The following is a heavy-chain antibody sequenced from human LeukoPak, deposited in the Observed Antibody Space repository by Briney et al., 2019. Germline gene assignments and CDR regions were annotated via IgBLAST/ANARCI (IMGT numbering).Heavy chain of an antibody. CDR2: ISSTSSPI. D-gene: IGHD3-22*01. CDR1: GFTFSTYS. Sequence: GGSLRLSCAASGFTFSTYSMNWVRQAPGQGLEWLSYISSTSSPISFADAVRGRFTISRDNAKDSLFLQMNSLRAEDTAVYYCARSPYYYDSSGLHFDYWGQGILVTVSP. V-gene: IGHV3-48*01. CDR3: ARSPYYYDSSGLHFDY. J-gene: IGHJ4*02.